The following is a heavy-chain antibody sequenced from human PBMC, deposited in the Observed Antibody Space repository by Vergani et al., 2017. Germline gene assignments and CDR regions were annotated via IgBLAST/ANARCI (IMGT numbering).Heavy chain of an antibody. CDR3: ARGEAYYDFWSGYRVPHWFDP. D-gene: IGHD3-3*01. CDR1: GFTFSSYA. Sequence: QVQLVESGGGVVQPGRSLRLSCAASGFTFSSYAMHWVRQAPGKGLEWVAVISSDGSIKYYADSVKGRFTISRDNSKNTLHLQMNTLRAEDTAVYYCARGEAYYDFWSGYRVPHWFDPWGQGTLVTVSS. J-gene: IGHJ5*02. CDR2: ISSDGSIK. V-gene: IGHV3-30*04.